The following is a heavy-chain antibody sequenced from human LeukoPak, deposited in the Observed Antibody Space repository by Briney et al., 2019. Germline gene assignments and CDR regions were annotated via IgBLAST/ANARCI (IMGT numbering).Heavy chain of an antibody. CDR3: ARDQVGADDAFDI. CDR1: AGSLSSYY. J-gene: IGHJ3*02. CDR2: IYYSGST. D-gene: IGHD1-26*01. V-gene: IGHV4-59*01. Sequence: PSATLSLTCTVSAGSLSSYYCGWIRQPPGQGQDPIGYIYYSGSTNYNPSLTSRVTISVDTSKNQFSLKLSSVTAADTAVYYCARDQVGADDAFDIWGKGTMVTVSS.